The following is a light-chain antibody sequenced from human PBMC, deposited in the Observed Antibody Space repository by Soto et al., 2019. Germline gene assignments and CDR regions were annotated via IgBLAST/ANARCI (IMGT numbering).Light chain of an antibody. Sequence: AIQLTQSLSSLSASVGDRVTITCRASQGISSALAWYQQKPGKAPKLLIYDASSLESGVPSRFSGSGSGTDFTLTISSLQPEDFATYYCQQFNSYPITFGQGTRLEIK. CDR1: QGISSA. CDR3: QQFNSYPIT. J-gene: IGKJ5*01. V-gene: IGKV1-13*02. CDR2: DAS.